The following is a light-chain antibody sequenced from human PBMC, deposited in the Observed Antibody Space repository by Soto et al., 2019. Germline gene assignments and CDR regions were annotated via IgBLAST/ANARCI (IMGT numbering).Light chain of an antibody. Sequence: QSVLIQPPSVSGSPGQSVTISCTGTTSDIGAYDYVSCFQHHPGTVLKPMIYSVNSRPSGVPDRFSDSKSANPASMTISGLQPGDGADYFCFSYTSSATSVLGTGTKLTVL. CDR3: FSYTSSATSV. J-gene: IGLJ1*01. CDR1: TSDIGAYDY. CDR2: SVN. V-gene: IGLV2-11*01.